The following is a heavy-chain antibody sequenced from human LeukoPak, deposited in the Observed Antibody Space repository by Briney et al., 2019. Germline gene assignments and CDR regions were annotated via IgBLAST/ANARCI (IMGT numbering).Heavy chain of an antibody. CDR2: ISPHSGGA. CDR1: GYTFTGYY. D-gene: IGHD2-21*01. Sequence: GASVKVSCKASGYTFTGYYMHWVRQAPGQGLEWMGWISPHSGGAKYAQKFQGRVTVTRGTSISTAYMELSRLRSDDTAVYYCAVTSVDEGIPTEYFQQWGQGTLVTVSS. V-gene: IGHV1-2*02. CDR3: AVTSVDEGIPTEYFQQ. J-gene: IGHJ1*01.